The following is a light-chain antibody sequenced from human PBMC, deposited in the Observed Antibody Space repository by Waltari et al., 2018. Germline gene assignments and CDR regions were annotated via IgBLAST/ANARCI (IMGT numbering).Light chain of an antibody. CDR2: GVN. V-gene: IGLV1-40*01. CDR1: GSNIGAGYD. J-gene: IGLJ2*01. CDR3: QSYDTSLSVI. Sequence: QSVLTQPPSVSGAPGQRVTISCTGSGSNIGAGYDVHWYQQLPGKAPKLLIYGVNNRPPGFPDRFSGSQSGTSASLAITGLQAEDEADYFCQSYDTSLSVIFGGGTKLTVL.